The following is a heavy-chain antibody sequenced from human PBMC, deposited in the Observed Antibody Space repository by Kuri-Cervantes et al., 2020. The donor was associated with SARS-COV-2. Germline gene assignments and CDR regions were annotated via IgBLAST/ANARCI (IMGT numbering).Heavy chain of an antibody. J-gene: IGHJ4*02. D-gene: IGHD3-10*01. V-gene: IGHV3-33*08. CDR3: ARDLAFGDLPGGY. CDR1: GFIFSTYG. CDR2: IWYDGSNK. Sequence: GESLKISCAASGFIFSTYGMHWVRQAPGKGLEWVAVIWYDGSNKYYADSVKGRFTISRDDSKNTLYLQMNSLRAEDTAVYYCARDLAFGDLPGGYWGQGTLVTVSS.